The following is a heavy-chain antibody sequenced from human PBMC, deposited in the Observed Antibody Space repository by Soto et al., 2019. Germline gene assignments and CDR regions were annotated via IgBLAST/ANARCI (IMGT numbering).Heavy chain of an antibody. J-gene: IGHJ3*02. V-gene: IGHV4-31*03. D-gene: IGHD3-22*01. CDR2: IYYSGST. CDR1: GGSISSGGYY. Sequence: QVRLQESGPGLVKPSQTLSLTCTVSGGSISSGGYYWSWIRQHPGKGLEWIGYIYYSGSTYYNPSLKSRVTISVDTSKNQFSLKLSSVTAADTAVYYCARDGFYYDSSGYYYGSDAFDIWGQGTMVTVSS. CDR3: ARDGFYYDSSGYYYGSDAFDI.